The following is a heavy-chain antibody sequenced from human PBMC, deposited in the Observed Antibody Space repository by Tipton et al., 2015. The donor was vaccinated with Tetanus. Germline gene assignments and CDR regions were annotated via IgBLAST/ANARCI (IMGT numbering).Heavy chain of an antibody. J-gene: IGHJ4*02. Sequence: SLRLSCAASGFTFSSYWMSWVRQAPGKGPEWVANIKQDGSEKYYVDSVKGRSTISRDNAKNSLYLQMNSLRAEDTAVYYCARARVAVAGTRFDYWGQGTLVTVSS. CDR2: IKQDGSEK. CDR1: GFTFSSYW. V-gene: IGHV3-7*01. CDR3: ARARVAVAGTRFDY. D-gene: IGHD6-19*01.